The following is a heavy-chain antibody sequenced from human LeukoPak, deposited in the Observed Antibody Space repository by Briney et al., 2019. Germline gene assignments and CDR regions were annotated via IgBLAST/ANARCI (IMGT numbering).Heavy chain of an antibody. D-gene: IGHD1-26*01. J-gene: IGHJ4*02. CDR3: AKGGTIVGATLDY. Sequence: PGGSLRLSCVGSGFTFSSYAMNWVRQAPGKGLEWVSVISGSSVATYYANSVRGRFIISRDNSKNTLYLQMNSLRAEDTAVYYCAKGGTIVGATLDYWGQGTLVTVSS. V-gene: IGHV3-23*01. CDR2: ISGSSVAT. CDR1: GFTFSSYA.